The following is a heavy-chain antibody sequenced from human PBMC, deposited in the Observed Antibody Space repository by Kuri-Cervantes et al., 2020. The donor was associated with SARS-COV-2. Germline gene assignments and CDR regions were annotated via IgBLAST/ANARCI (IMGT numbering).Heavy chain of an antibody. J-gene: IGHJ6*02. CDR2: ISSSSRTI. CDR3: ARTSGPMDV. D-gene: IGHD3-3*01. V-gene: IGHV3-48*04. Sequence: GESLKISCAASGFTFSNYAMTWVRQAPGKGLELVSYISSSSRTIYYADSVKGRFSISRDNAKNSLFMQISSLRAEDTAVYYCARTSGPMDVWGQGTTVTVSS. CDR1: GFTFSNYA.